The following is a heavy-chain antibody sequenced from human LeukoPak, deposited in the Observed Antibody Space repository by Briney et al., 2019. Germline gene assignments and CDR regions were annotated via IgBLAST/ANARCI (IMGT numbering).Heavy chain of an antibody. J-gene: IGHJ5*02. V-gene: IGHV4-39*01. D-gene: IGHD3-3*01. CDR1: GGSISSSSYY. Sequence: KPSETLSLTCTVSGGSISSSSYYWGWIRQPPGKGLEWMGSIYYSGSTYYNPSLKSRVTISVDTSKNQFSLKLSSVTAADTAVYYCARQNYDFWSGPPALFDPWGQGTLVTVSS. CDR3: ARQNYDFWSGPPALFDP. CDR2: IYYSGST.